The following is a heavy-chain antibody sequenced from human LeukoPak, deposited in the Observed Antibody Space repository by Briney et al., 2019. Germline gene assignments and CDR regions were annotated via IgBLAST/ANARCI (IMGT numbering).Heavy chain of an antibody. CDR2: IYYSGGT. CDR3: AREGRRAVGSCLDY. D-gene: IGHD2-15*01. J-gene: IGHJ4*02. Sequence: PSETLSLTCTVSGGSISSSSYYWGWIRQPPGKGLEWIGSIYYSGGTYYNPSLKSRVTISVDTSKNQFSLKLSSVTAADTAVYYCAREGRRAVGSCLDYWGQGTLVTVSS. V-gene: IGHV4-39*07. CDR1: GGSISSSSYY.